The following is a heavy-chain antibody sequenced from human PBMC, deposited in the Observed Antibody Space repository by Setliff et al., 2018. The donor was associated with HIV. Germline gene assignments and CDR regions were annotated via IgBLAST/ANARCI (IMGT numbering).Heavy chain of an antibody. J-gene: IGHJ4*02. Sequence: SETLSLTCDVSGFSISSDSYYWGWIRQFPGKGLEWIGIIYHTGSTYYKPSLKSRVTISVDTSKNQFSLRLSSVAAGDTAVYYCARSIVPVASGYYYFEYWGQGTLVTVS. CDR3: ARSIVPVASGYYYFEY. CDR1: GFSISSDSYY. V-gene: IGHV4-39*01. CDR2: IYHTGST. D-gene: IGHD3-3*01.